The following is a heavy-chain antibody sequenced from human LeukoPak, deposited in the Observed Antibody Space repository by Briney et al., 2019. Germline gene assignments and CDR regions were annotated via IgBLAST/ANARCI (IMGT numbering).Heavy chain of an antibody. Sequence: SETLSLTCTVSGGSISSYYWSWIRQPAGKGLEWIGRIYTSGSTNYNPSLKSRVTMSVDTSKNQFSLKLSSVTAADTAVDYCARGKDGSSWYWFDYWGQGTLVTVSS. V-gene: IGHV4-4*07. D-gene: IGHD6-13*01. J-gene: IGHJ4*02. CDR2: IYTSGST. CDR1: GGSISSYY. CDR3: ARGKDGSSWYWFDY.